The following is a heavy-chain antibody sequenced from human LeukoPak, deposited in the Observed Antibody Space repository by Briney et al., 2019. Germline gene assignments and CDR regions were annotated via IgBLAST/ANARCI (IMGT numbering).Heavy chain of an antibody. J-gene: IGHJ4*02. Sequence: EASVKVSCEASGYTFTSYYMHWVRQAPGQGLEWMGIINPSGGSTSYAQKFQGRVTMTRDTSTSTVYMELSSLRSEDTAVYYCARDWIYVWGSYRYTGHFDYWGQGTLVTVSS. CDR1: GYTFTSYY. CDR2: INPSGGST. V-gene: IGHV1-46*01. CDR3: ARDWIYVWGSYRYTGHFDY. D-gene: IGHD3-16*02.